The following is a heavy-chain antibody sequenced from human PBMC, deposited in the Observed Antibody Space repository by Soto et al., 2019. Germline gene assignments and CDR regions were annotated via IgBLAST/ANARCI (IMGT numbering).Heavy chain of an antibody. Sequence: SETLSLSCTVSGGSLGSYYWSWIRQPPGKGLEWIGYVFYTGRANYNASLKSRVSISLDTSNYPFSLKLSSVTAADTAVYYCARGRDGRMTTNPYYYNGMDVWGPGTTVTVS. D-gene: IGHD4-4*01. J-gene: IGHJ6*02. CDR1: GGSLGSYY. CDR2: VFYTGRA. CDR3: ARGRDGRMTTNPYYYNGMDV. V-gene: IGHV4-59*01.